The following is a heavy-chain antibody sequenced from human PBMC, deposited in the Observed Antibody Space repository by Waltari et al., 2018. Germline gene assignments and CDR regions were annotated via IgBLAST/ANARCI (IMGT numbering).Heavy chain of an antibody. CDR3: ARGYSSDY. CDR2: ILYDGSNK. D-gene: IGHD6-13*01. CDR1: GFTFSTFA. J-gene: IGHJ4*02. V-gene: IGHV3-30*02. Sequence: QVQLVASGGGVVQPGGSLSLSGAASGFTFSTFAMHWVRQAPGKGLEWVAFILYDGSNKYYADSVKGRFTISRDNSRNTLYLQMNSLRAEDTAVYYCARGYSSDYWGQGTLVTVSS.